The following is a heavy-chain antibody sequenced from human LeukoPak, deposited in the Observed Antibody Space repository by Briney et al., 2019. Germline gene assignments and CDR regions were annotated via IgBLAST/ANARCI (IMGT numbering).Heavy chain of an antibody. D-gene: IGHD3-22*01. CDR2: IYSGGST. J-gene: IGHJ4*02. V-gene: IGHV3-53*01. CDR3: ARDIYYESSGYYYSDY. Sequence: QPGGSLRLSCAASGFTVSSNYVSWVRQAPGKGLEWVSIIYSGGSTYYADSVKGRLTISRDNSKNTLYLQMNSLGAEDTAVYYCARDIYYESSGYYYSDYWGQGTLVTVSS. CDR1: GFTVSSNY.